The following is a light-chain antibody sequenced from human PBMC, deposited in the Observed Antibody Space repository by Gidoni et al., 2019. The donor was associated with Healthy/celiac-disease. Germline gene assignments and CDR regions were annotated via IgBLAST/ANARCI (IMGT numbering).Light chain of an antibody. Sequence: DIQMTQSPSTLSASVGDRVTITCRASQSISSWLAWYQQKPGKAPKLLIYKASSLESGVPSRFSGSGSGTEFTLTISSLQPDDFATYYCQQYNSYSTFGQXIKLEIK. V-gene: IGKV1-5*03. J-gene: IGKJ2*01. CDR3: QQYNSYST. CDR2: KAS. CDR1: QSISSW.